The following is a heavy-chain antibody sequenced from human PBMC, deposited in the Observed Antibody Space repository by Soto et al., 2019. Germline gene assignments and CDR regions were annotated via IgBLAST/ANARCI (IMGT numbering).Heavy chain of an antibody. CDR1: GFTFSSYA. Sequence: PGGSLRLSCAASGFTFSSYAMSWVRQAPGKGLEWASAISGGGGSTYYADSVKGRFTISRDNSKNTLYLQMNSLRAEDTAVYYCAKDHAAAGTRTLYYWGQGTLVTVSS. V-gene: IGHV3-23*01. CDR3: AKDHAAAGTRTLYY. CDR2: ISGGGGST. D-gene: IGHD6-13*01. J-gene: IGHJ4*02.